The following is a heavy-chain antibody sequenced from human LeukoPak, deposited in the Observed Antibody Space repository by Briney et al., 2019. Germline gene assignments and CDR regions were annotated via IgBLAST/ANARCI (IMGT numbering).Heavy chain of an antibody. CDR3: VNQISGWIY. CDR2: SNCNGGST. Sequence: GGSLRLSCSASGFTLSTLPTHWVRQAAGKGLDYVSGSNCNGGSTYYADSVKVRFTISRDNSKSTLYLQMSSLRPEDTAVYYCVNQISGWIYWGQGTLVTVSS. J-gene: IGHJ4*02. CDR1: GFTLSTLP. D-gene: IGHD6-19*01. V-gene: IGHV3-64D*06.